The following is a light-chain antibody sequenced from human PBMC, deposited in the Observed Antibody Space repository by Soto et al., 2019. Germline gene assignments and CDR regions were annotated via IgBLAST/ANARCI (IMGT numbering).Light chain of an antibody. CDR3: QQRANWPLT. J-gene: IGKJ4*01. CDR1: QSVINY. Sequence: EIVLTQSPSTLSFSPVERSTLSFRASQSVINYLAWYQQKPGQAPRLLIYDTSNRATGIPARFSGSGSGTDFTLIISSLEPEDFAVYYCQQRANWPLTFGGGTKVDIK. V-gene: IGKV3-11*01. CDR2: DTS.